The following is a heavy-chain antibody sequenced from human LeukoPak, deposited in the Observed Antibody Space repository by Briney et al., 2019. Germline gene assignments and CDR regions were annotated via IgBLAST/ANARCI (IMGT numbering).Heavy chain of an antibody. D-gene: IGHD5-24*01. CDR2: IYSGGST. CDR1: GGSFSGYY. J-gene: IGHJ4*02. Sequence: ETLSLTCAVYGGSFSGYYWSWIRQAPGKGLEWVSVIYSGGSTYYADSVKGRFTISRDNSKNTLYLQMNSLRAEDTAVYYCARDRRDGYLYYFDYWGQGTLVTVSS. CDR3: ARDRRDGYLYYFDY. V-gene: IGHV3-53*01.